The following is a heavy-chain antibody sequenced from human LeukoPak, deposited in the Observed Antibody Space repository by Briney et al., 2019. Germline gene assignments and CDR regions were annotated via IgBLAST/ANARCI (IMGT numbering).Heavy chain of an antibody. Sequence: PGGSLSLSCAASGFTFSTYMMNWVRQTPGKGLEWVSYISSDGGAIYYADSVKGRFTISRDNAQKSLYLQMNSLRAEDTAVYYCVRELAYWGQGALVTVSS. CDR1: GFTFSTYM. V-gene: IGHV3-48*01. CDR3: VRELAY. J-gene: IGHJ4*02. CDR2: ISSDGGAI.